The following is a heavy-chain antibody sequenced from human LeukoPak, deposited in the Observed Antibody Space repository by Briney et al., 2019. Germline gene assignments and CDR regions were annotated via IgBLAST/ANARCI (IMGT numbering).Heavy chain of an antibody. J-gene: IGHJ4*02. D-gene: IGHD3/OR15-3a*01. Sequence: GESLKISCKTSGFTFTTHWIAWVRQMPGKGLELMGIIYPGDSDTNYSPSFQGQVTISADKSSNTAYLQWSSLKASDTAMYYCARYYFWTGSYFFDYWGQGTLATVSS. CDR1: GFTFTTHW. CDR3: ARYYFWTGSYFFDY. V-gene: IGHV5-51*01. CDR2: IYPGDSDT.